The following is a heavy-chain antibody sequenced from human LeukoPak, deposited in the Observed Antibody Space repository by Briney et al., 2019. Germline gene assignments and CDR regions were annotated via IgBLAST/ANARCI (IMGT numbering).Heavy chain of an antibody. CDR2: IRSSSRYI. CDR1: ATTFSSYS. J-gene: IGHJ6*03. Sequence: PGGSLRLAGAVSATTFSSYSMNWVRQAPGKGREWVSSIRSSSRYIYYADSVKGRFTISRDNAKNSLYPQMNSLRAEDTAVYYCARDDAMGVWGKGTTVTVSS. CDR3: ARDDAMGV. V-gene: IGHV3-21*01.